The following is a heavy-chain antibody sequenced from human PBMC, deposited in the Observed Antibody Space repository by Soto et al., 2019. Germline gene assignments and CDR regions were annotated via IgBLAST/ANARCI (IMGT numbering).Heavy chain of an antibody. V-gene: IGHV1-69*01. CDR1: GGTFSSYA. CDR2: IIPIFGTA. J-gene: IGHJ6*02. D-gene: IGHD2-2*01. Sequence: QVQLVQSGAEVKKPGSSVKVSCKASGGTFSSYAISWVRQAPGQGLEWMGGIIPIFGTANNAQNLQGRVKITADESTSTAYMELSSLTSEDTAVYYCALHIVVVGYYGMDVWGQGTTVTVCS. CDR3: ALHIVVVGYYGMDV.